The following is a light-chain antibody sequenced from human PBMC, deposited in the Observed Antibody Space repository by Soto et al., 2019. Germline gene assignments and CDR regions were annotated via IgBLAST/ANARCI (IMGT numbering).Light chain of an antibody. J-gene: IGKJ5*01. CDR1: QGISNY. CDR3: QKYDSAPPT. V-gene: IGKV1-27*01. Sequence: DIQMTQSPSSLPASVGDRVTITCRASQGISNYLAWYQQKPGKVPKLLIYAAPTLHSGVPSRFSGSGSGTEFTLTISSLQPEDFAPYYCQKYDSAPPTFGQGTRLEMK. CDR2: AAP.